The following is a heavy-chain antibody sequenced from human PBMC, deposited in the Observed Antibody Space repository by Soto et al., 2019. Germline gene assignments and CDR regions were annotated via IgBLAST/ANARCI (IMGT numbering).Heavy chain of an antibody. J-gene: IGHJ4*02. V-gene: IGHV1-69*02. CDR1: GGTFSSYT. CDR3: ASGSTVVAASDY. Sequence: QVQLVQSGAEVKKPGSSVKVSCKASGGTFSSYTISWVRQAPGQGLEWMGRIIPILGIANYAQKFQGRVTITADKSTSTAYVELSSLRSEDTAVYYCASGSTVVAASDYWGQGTLVTVSS. D-gene: IGHD2-15*01. CDR2: IIPILGIA.